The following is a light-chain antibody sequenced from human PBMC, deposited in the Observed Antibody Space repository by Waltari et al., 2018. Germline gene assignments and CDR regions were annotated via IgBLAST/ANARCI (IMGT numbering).Light chain of an antibody. CDR3: QQRSNWTPHT. V-gene: IGKV3-11*01. Sequence: EIVLTQSPATLSLSPGETATLSCSARQSVGTYLAWYQQRPGQAPRLLIYDASNRATGIPARFRGSGSGTDVTLTISSLEPEDFAVYYCQQRSNWTPHTFGQGARLEIK. J-gene: IGKJ2*01. CDR1: QSVGTY. CDR2: DAS.